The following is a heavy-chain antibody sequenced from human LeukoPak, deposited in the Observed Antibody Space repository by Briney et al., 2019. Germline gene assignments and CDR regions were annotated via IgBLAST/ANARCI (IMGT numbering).Heavy chain of an antibody. V-gene: IGHV3-66*01. CDR1: GFTVSSNY. CDR2: IYSGGST. J-gene: IGHJ5*02. Sequence: GGSLRLSCAASGFTVSSNYMSWVRQAPGKGLEWVSVIYSGGSTYYADSVKGRFTISRDNSKNTLYLQMNSLRAEDTAVYYCARDRKYYDSSGYYYGWFDPWGQGTLVTVSS. D-gene: IGHD3-22*01. CDR3: ARDRKYYDSSGYYYGWFDP.